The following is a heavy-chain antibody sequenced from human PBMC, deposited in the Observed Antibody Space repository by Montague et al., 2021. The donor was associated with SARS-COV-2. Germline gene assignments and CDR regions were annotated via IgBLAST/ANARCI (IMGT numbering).Heavy chain of an antibody. CDR1: GGSISSSSYY. CDR3: ARLVWSRVVQGQNFDD. J-gene: IGHJ4*02. V-gene: IGHV4-39*01. Sequence: SETLSLTCTVSGGSISSSSYYWGWIRQPPGKGLEWIGSIYYSGTTYYNPSLKSRVTISVDTSKNQFSLKLSSVTAADTAVYYCARLVWSRVVQGQNFDDWGQGTLVTVSS. CDR2: IYYSGTT. D-gene: IGHD3-10*01.